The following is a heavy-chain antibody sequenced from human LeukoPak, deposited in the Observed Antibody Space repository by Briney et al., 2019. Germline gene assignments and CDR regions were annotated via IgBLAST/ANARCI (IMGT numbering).Heavy chain of an antibody. V-gene: IGHV1-18*01. CDR2: ISIYNGHT. CDR1: GYTFNNYA. J-gene: IGHJ5*02. D-gene: IGHD1-26*01. CDR3: ARGWELSS. Sequence: GASVKVSCKASGYTFNNYAISWVRQAPAQGLEWMGWISIYNGHTDYAQNLQGRVTMTTDTSTSTAYMELRSLRSDDTALYYCARGWELSSWGQGTLVTVSS.